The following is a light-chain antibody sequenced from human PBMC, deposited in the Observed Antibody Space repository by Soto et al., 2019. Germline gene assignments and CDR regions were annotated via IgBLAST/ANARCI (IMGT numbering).Light chain of an antibody. CDR2: GAS. V-gene: IGKV3-20*01. J-gene: IGKJ2*01. Sequence: IVLTQSPASLSLSPGERATLSCRASQSVSNSNLAWYQQKPGQAPRLLIYGASGRATGIPDRFSGSGSGTDFTLTISRVEPEDFAVYYCQQYGSSLYTFGQGTKLEIK. CDR3: QQYGSSLYT. CDR1: QSVSNSN.